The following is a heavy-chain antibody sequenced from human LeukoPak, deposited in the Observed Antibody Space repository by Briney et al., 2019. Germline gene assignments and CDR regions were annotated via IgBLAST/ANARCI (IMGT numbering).Heavy chain of an antibody. D-gene: IGHD1-26*01. Sequence: TETLSLTCTVSGYSISSGYYWGWIRQPPGKGLEWIGSIYHSGSTYYNPSLKSRVTISVDTSKNQFSLKLSSVTAADTAVYYCARDLPWRGADPAPYYFDYWGQGTLVTVSS. CDR3: ARDLPWRGADPAPYYFDY. CDR2: IYHSGST. V-gene: IGHV4-38-2*02. J-gene: IGHJ4*02. CDR1: GYSISSGYY.